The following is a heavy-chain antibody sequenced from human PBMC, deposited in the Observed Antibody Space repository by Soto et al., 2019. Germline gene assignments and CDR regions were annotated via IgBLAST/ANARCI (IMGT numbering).Heavy chain of an antibody. Sequence: PGGSLRLSCAASGFTFSSYAMSWVRQAPGKGLEWVSAISGSGGSTYYADSVKGRFTISRDNSKNTLYLQMNRLRAEDTAVYYCAKYSYGPVYYYGMDVWGQGTTVTVSS. D-gene: IGHD5-18*01. J-gene: IGHJ6*02. V-gene: IGHV3-23*01. CDR1: GFTFSSYA. CDR2: ISGSGGST. CDR3: AKYSYGPVYYYGMDV.